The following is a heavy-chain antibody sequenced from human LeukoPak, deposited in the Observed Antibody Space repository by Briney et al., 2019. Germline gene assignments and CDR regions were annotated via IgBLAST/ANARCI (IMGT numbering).Heavy chain of an antibody. Sequence: GGSLRLSCTASGSTFGDYAMSWFRQAPGKGLEWVGFIRSKAYGGTTEYAASVKGRFTTSRDDSKSIAYLQMNSLKTEDTAVYYCTTYKARPKYYFDYWGQGTLVTVSS. V-gene: IGHV3-49*03. CDR2: IRSKAYGGTT. D-gene: IGHD6-6*01. CDR1: GSTFGDYA. CDR3: TTYKARPKYYFDY. J-gene: IGHJ4*02.